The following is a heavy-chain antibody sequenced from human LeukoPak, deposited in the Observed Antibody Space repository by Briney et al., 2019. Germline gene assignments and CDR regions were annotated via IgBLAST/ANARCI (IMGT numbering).Heavy chain of an antibody. D-gene: IGHD3-10*01. J-gene: IGHJ6*02. CDR3: ARDTYYYGSGSYGMDV. Sequence: GGSLRLSCAASGFTFSSYAMHLVRQAPVNGLEWVALISYDGSNKYYADSVKGRFTISRDNSKNTLYLQMNSLRAEDTAVYYCARDTYYYGSGSYGMDVWGQGTTVTVSS. V-gene: IGHV3-30-3*01. CDR2: ISYDGSNK. CDR1: GFTFSSYA.